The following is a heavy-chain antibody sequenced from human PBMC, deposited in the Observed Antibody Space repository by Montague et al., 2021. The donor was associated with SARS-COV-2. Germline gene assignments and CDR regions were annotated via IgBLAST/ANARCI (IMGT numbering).Heavy chain of an antibody. CDR1: GDSIPSSGYY. Sequence: SETLSLTCSVSGDSIPSSGYYWGWIRQPPGKGLEWIGTVYYSGSTNYDPSLKSRVTMPVDTSKNQFSLELRSVTAADTSVYYCARHGFVELWLNLGWFDPWGQGTLVTVSS. J-gene: IGHJ5*02. D-gene: IGHD3-16*02. V-gene: IGHV4-39*01. CDR3: ARHGFVELWLNLGWFDP. CDR2: VYYSGST.